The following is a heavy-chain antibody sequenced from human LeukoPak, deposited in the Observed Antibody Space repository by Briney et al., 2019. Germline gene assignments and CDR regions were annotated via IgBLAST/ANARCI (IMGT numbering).Heavy chain of an antibody. CDR1: GGSISSYY. Sequence: SETLSLTCTVSGGSISSYYWSWIRQPPGKGLEWIGYIYYSGSTNYNPSLKSRVTISVDTSKNQFSLKLSSVTAADTAVYYCARGRDYYDSRGYTTYAFDIWGQGTMVTVSS. D-gene: IGHD3-22*01. V-gene: IGHV4-59*12. CDR3: ARGRDYYDSRGYTTYAFDI. J-gene: IGHJ3*02. CDR2: IYYSGST.